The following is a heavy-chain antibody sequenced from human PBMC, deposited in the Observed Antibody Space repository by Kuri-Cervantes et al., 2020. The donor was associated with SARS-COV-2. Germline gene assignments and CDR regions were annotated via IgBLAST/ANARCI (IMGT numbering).Heavy chain of an antibody. V-gene: IGHV3-30*02. Sequence: GESLKISCAASGSTFSSYAMHWVRQAPGKGLEWVAFIRYDGSNKYYADSVKGRFTISRDNSKNTLYLQMNSLRAEDTAVYYCATTKGRFLEWLFYWGQGTLVTVSS. CDR1: GSTFSSYA. CDR2: IRYDGSNK. CDR3: ATTKGRFLEWLFY. J-gene: IGHJ4*02. D-gene: IGHD3-3*01.